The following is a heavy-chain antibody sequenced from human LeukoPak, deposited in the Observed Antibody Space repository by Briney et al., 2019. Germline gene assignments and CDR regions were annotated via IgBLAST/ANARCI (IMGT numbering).Heavy chain of an antibody. J-gene: IGHJ6*03. D-gene: IGHD3-16*01. CDR3: ARALGGYDYYMDV. V-gene: IGHV3-66*02. CDR2: IYSGGST. CDR1: GFTFDDYA. Sequence: GRSLRLSCAASGFTFDDYAMHWVRQAPGKGLEWVSVIYSGGSTYYADSVKGRFTISRDNSKNTLYLQMNSLRAEDTAVYYCARALGGYDYYMDVWGKGTTVTVSS.